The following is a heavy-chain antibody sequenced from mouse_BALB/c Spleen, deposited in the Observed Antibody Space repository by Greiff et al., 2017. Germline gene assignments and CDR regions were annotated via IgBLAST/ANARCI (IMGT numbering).Heavy chain of an antibody. CDR1: GFTFSDYY. Sequence: EVQLQESGGGLVKPGGSLKLSCAASGFTFSDYYMYWVRQTPEKRLEWVATISDGGSYTYYPDSVKGRFTISRDNAKNNLYLQMSSLKSEDTAMYYCARRRGYYGSSSGFAYWGQGTLVTVSA. CDR2: ISDGGSYT. J-gene: IGHJ3*01. V-gene: IGHV5-4*02. CDR3: ARRRGYYGSSSGFAY. D-gene: IGHD1-1*01.